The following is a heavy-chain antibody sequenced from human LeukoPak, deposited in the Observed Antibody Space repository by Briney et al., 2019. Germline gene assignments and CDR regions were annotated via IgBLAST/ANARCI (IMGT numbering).Heavy chain of an antibody. Sequence: GGSLRLSCAASEFTFSSYSMNWVRQAPGKGLEWVSSISSGGSYIYYADSVKGRFTISRDNAKNSLYLQMNSLRAEDTAVYYCARDLGSGSSPYYFDYWGQGTLVTVSS. CDR3: ARDLGSGSSPYYFDY. D-gene: IGHD1-26*01. CDR1: EFTFSSYS. J-gene: IGHJ4*02. CDR2: ISSGGSYI. V-gene: IGHV3-21*01.